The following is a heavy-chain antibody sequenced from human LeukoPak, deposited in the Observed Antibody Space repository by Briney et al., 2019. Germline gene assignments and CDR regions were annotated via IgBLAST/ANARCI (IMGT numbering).Heavy chain of an antibody. V-gene: IGHV3-7*01. Sequence: GGSLRLSCAASGFTFSSYWMSWVRLPPGKGLEWVANIKHDGSERRYADSVKGRFSISRDNAKNSLYLQMNSLRAEDTAVYYCARIKYYYDSSGNPTDWRRGILVTVSS. J-gene: IGHJ4*02. CDR2: IKHDGSER. CDR1: GFTFSSYW. CDR3: ARIKYYYDSSGNPTD. D-gene: IGHD3-22*01.